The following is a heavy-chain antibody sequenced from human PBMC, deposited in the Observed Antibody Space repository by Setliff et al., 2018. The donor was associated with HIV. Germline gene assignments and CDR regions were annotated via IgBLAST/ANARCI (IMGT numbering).Heavy chain of an antibody. J-gene: IGHJ4*02. CDR1: GFSLSNARMG. Sequence: SGPTLVNPTETLTLTCTVSGFSLSNARMGVSWIRQPPGKALEWLAYIFSDDEKSYSTSLKSRLTISKDTSKSQVVLTMTNMDPVDTATYYCARTGAVTGRKPSLLLGYFDYWGQGALVTVSS. D-gene: IGHD6-19*01. CDR3: ARTGAVTGRKPSLLLGYFDY. CDR2: IFSDDEK. V-gene: IGHV2-26*01.